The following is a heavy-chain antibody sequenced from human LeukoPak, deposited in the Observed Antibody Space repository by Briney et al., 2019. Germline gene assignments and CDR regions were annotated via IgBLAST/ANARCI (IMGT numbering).Heavy chain of an antibody. J-gene: IGHJ4*02. CDR2: IYYSGST. CDR1: GGSISSSSYY. V-gene: IGHV4-39*01. Sequence: SETLSLTCTVSGGSISSSSYYWGWIRQPPGKGLEWIGSIYYSGSTYYNPSLKSRVTISVDTSKNQFSLKLSSVTAADTAVYYCARWGTMVRGVFDYWGQGTLVTVSS. D-gene: IGHD3-10*01. CDR3: ARWGTMVRGVFDY.